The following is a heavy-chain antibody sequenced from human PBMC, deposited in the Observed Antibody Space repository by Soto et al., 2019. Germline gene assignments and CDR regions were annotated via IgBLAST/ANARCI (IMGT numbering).Heavy chain of an antibody. V-gene: IGHV4-39*01. J-gene: IGHJ3*02. CDR1: GGSISSGSYY. CDR2: IYYSGST. CDR3: AGHHLSRKVFHI. Sequence: PSETLSLTCTVSGGSISSGSYYWDWIRQPPGKGLEWIGSIYYSGSTYYNPSLKSRVTIFVDTSKNQFSLKLSSVTAADTAVYYCAGHHLSRKVFHIWGQGTMVTVSS.